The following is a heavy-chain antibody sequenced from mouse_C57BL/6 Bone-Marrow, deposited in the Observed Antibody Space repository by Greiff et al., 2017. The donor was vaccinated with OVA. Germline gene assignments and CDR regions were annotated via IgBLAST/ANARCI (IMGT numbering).Heavy chain of an antibody. CDR3: ARSITTVMDY. Sequence: VQLKQPGAELVRPGSSVKLSCKASGYTFTSYWMDWVKQRPGQGLEWIGNIYPSDSETHYNQKFKDKATLTVDKSSSTAYMQLSSLTSEDSAVYYCARSITTVMDYWGQGTSVTVSS. D-gene: IGHD1-1*01. V-gene: IGHV1-61*01. J-gene: IGHJ4*01. CDR2: IYPSDSET. CDR1: GYTFTSYW.